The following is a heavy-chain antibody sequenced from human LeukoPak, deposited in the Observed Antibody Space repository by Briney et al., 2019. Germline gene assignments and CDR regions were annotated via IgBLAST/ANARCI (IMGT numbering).Heavy chain of an antibody. CDR1: GYTFTSYA. Sequence: GASVKASCKASGYTFTSYAMNWVRQAPGQGLEWMGWINTNTGNPTYAQGFTGRFVFSLDTSVSTAYLQISSLKAEDTAVYYCARAPRVGSGSYYNPYYYYGMDVWGQGTTVTVSS. V-gene: IGHV7-4-1*02. CDR2: INTNTGNP. CDR3: ARAPRVGSGSYYNPYYYYGMDV. D-gene: IGHD3-10*01. J-gene: IGHJ6*02.